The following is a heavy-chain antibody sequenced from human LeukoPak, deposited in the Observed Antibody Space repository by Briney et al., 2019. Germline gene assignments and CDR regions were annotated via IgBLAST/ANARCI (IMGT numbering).Heavy chain of an antibody. CDR3: ARHPPPILGFGPASWFDP. Sequence: SETLSLTCAVYGGSFSGYYWSWIRQPPGKGLEWIGEINHSGSTNYNPSLKSRVTISVDTYKNQFSLKLSSVTAADTAVYYCARHPPPILGFGPASWFDPWGQGTLVTVSS. CDR2: INHSGST. CDR1: GGSFSGYY. D-gene: IGHD3-10*01. J-gene: IGHJ5*02. V-gene: IGHV4-34*01.